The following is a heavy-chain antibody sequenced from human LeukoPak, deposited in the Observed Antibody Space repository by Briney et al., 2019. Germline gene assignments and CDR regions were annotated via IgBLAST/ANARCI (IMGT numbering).Heavy chain of an antibody. CDR3: ARRGYSTSGGHWFDP. CDR2: IYYSGST. CDR1: GGSISSSSYY. D-gene: IGHD6-13*01. Sequence: PSETLSLTCTVSGGSISSSSYYWGWIRQPPGKGLEWIGSIYYSGSTYYNPSLKSRVTISVDTSKNQLSLKLTSVTAADTAVYYCARRGYSTSGGHWFDPWGQGTLVTVSS. V-gene: IGHV4-39*01. J-gene: IGHJ5*02.